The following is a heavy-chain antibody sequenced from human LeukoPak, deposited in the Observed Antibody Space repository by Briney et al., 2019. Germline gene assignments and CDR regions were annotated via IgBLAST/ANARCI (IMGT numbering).Heavy chain of an antibody. CDR1: GGSISSGSYY. CDR2: IYTSGST. V-gene: IGHV4-61*02. Sequence: SETLSLTCTVSGGSISSGSYYWSWIRQPAGKGLEWIGRIYTSGSTNYNPSLKSRVTMSVDTSKNQFSLKLSSVTAADTAVYYCARGSGSYGYWGQGTLVTVSS. CDR3: ARGSGSYGY. D-gene: IGHD1-26*01. J-gene: IGHJ4*02.